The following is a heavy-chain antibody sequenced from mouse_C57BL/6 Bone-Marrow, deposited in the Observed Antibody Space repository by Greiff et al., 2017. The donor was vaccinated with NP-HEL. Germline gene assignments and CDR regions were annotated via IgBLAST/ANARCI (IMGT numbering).Heavy chain of an antibody. CDR2: ISSGGDYI. Sequence: DVMLVESGEGLVKPGGSLKLSCAASGFTFSSYAMSWVRQTPEKRLEWVAYISSGGDYIYYADTVKGRFTISRDNARNTLYLQMSSLKSEDTAMYYCTRENDGYFFDYWGQGTTLTVSS. CDR3: TRENDGYFFDY. J-gene: IGHJ2*01. V-gene: IGHV5-9-1*02. CDR1: GFTFSSYA. D-gene: IGHD2-3*01.